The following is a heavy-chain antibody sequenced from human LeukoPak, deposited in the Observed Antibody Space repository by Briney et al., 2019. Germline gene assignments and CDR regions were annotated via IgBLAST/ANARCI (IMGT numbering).Heavy chain of an antibody. V-gene: IGHV4-39*07. CDR2: IYYSGNT. CDR1: GGSISSSSYY. D-gene: IGHD3-22*01. Sequence: SETLPLTCTVSGGSISSSSYYWGWIRHPPGKGLEWIGSIYYSGNTYYNPSLKSRVTTSVDTSKNQFSLKLSSVTAEDTAVYYCARGEGSSGYYALDWGQGTLVTVSS. CDR3: ARGEGSSGYYALD. J-gene: IGHJ4*02.